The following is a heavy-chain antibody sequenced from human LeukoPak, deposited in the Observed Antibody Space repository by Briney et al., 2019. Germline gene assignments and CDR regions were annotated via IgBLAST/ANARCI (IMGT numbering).Heavy chain of an antibody. D-gene: IGHD6-19*01. CDR1: GGTFSSYA. J-gene: IGHJ4*02. Sequence: SVKVSCKASGGTFSSYAISWVRQAPGQGLEWMGRIIPIFGTANYAQKFQGRVTITTDESTSTAYIELSSLRSEDTAVYYCARAARAVAGTLDYWGQGTLVTVSS. CDR2: IIPIFGTA. CDR3: ARAARAVAGTLDY. V-gene: IGHV1-69*05.